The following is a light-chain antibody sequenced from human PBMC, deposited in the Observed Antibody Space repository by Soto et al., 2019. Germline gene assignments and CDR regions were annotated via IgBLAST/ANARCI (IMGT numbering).Light chain of an antibody. CDR2: DAS. CDR3: QQYGSSGT. Sequence: EVVMTQSPATLSVSPGERVTLSCWASQSVRTNLAWYQQKPGQAPRLLIYDASNRATGIPDRFSGSGSGTDFTLTISRLEPEDFAVYYCQQYGSSGTFGQGTKVDIK. V-gene: IGKV3-20*01. CDR1: QSVRTN. J-gene: IGKJ1*01.